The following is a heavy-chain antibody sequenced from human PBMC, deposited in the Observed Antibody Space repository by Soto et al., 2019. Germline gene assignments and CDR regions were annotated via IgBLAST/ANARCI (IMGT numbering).Heavy chain of an antibody. CDR1: GFSLTTSGVG. V-gene: IGHV2-5*02. CDR2: IYWDDDK. Sequence: QITLKESGPALVKSTQPLTLSCTFSGFSLTTSGVGVGWIRQPPGKALEWVALIYWDDDKRYSPSLKSRLTITKDTSKNQVVLMMPNIDPVDTATYYCAHSLGEDWFDPWGQGTLVTVSS. J-gene: IGHJ5*02. D-gene: IGHD3-16*01. CDR3: AHSLGEDWFDP.